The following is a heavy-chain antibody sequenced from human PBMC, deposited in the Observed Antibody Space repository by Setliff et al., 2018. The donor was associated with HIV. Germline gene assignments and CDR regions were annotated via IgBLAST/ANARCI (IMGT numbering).Heavy chain of an antibody. CDR2: ISGSGSTI. Sequence: GGSLRLSCVTSGFTFSSSGMTWVRQAPGKGLEWVSYISGSGSTIYYADSVKGRFTISRDNAKNSLYLQMNSLRAEYTAVYFCARTDYYGMDVWGQGTTVTVSS. CDR1: GFTFSSSG. CDR3: ARTDYYGMDV. J-gene: IGHJ6*02. V-gene: IGHV3-48*03.